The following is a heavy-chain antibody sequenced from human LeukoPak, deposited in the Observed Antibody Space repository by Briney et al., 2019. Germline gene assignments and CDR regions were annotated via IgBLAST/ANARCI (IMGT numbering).Heavy chain of an antibody. CDR1: GGSISSYY. V-gene: IGHV4-59*08. Sequence: SETLSLTCTASGGSISSYYCSWVRRPPGKGLEWLGYIYSSGSTNYNPSLESRVTMSVDTSKNQFSLKPTSVTAADTAVYFCARHSGNYGGAFDIWGQGTMVTVSS. D-gene: IGHD1-7*01. CDR2: IYSSGST. CDR3: ARHSGNYGGAFDI. J-gene: IGHJ3*02.